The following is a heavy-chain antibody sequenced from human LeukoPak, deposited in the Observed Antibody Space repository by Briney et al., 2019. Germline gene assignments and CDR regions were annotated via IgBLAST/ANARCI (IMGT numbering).Heavy chain of an antibody. J-gene: IGHJ4*02. D-gene: IGHD3-22*01. CDR1: GFTFSSYS. CDR2: ISSSSSYI. V-gene: IGHV3-21*01. Sequence: GGSLRLSCAASGFTFSSYSMNWVRQAPGKGLEWVSSISSSSSYIYYADSVKGRFTISRDNAKNSLYLQMNSLRAEDTAVYYCARDSSYYYDSSGTGFDYWGQGTLVTVSS. CDR3: ARDSSYYYDSSGTGFDY.